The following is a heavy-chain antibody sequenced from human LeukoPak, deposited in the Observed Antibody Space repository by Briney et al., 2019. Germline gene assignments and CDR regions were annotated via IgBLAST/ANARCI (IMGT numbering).Heavy chain of an antibody. CDR1: GGSISSGDYY. V-gene: IGHV4-30-4*01. CDR3: ARDGYKTDAFDI. J-gene: IGHJ3*02. CDR2: IYYSGST. Sequence: PSETLSLTCTVSGGSISSGDYYWSWIRQPPGQGLEWIGYIYYSGSTYYNPSLKSRVTISVDTSKNQFSLKLSSVTAADTAVYYCARDGYKTDAFDIWGQGTMVTVSS. D-gene: IGHD1-20*01.